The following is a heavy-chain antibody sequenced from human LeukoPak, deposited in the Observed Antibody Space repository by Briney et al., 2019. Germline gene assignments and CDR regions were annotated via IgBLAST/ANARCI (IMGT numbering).Heavy chain of an antibody. CDR2: INSDGSST. V-gene: IGHV3-74*01. J-gene: IGHJ6*04. D-gene: IGHD1-1*01. CDR3: TTDLQYNWNDDYYYGMDV. CDR1: GFTFSSYW. Sequence: GGSLRLSCAASGFTFSSYWMHWVRQAPGKGLVWVSRINSDGSSTSYADSVKGRFTISRDNAKNTLYLQMNSLKTEDTAVYYCTTDLQYNWNDDYYYGMDVWGKGTTVTVSS.